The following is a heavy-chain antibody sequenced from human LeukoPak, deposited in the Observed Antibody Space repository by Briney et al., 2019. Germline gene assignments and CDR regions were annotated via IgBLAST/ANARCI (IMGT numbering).Heavy chain of an antibody. V-gene: IGHV3-33*01. CDR3: ARGEIPDH. J-gene: IGHJ5*02. D-gene: IGHD2-21*01. CDR1: GFTFSSYG. CDR2: IWYDGSNK. Sequence: GGSLRLSCAASGFTFSSYGMHWVRQAPGKGLEWVALIWYDGSNKYYADSVKGRLTISRDNSKNTLYLQMNSLRAEDTAVYYCARGEIPDHWGQGTLVTVSS.